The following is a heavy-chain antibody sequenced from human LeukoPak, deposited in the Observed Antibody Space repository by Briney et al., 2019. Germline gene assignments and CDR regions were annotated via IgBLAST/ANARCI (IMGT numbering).Heavy chain of an antibody. J-gene: IGHJ4*02. CDR1: GGSISSSGYY. Sequence: SQTLSLTCTVSGGSISSSGYYWSWICQHPGKGLEWIGYMYYSGNTYYNPSLKSRVTISVDTSKNQFSLKLSSVTAADTAVYYCARGGQWLAPGPDYWGQGTLVTVSS. CDR3: ARGGQWLAPGPDY. V-gene: IGHV4-31*03. D-gene: IGHD6-19*01. CDR2: MYYSGNT.